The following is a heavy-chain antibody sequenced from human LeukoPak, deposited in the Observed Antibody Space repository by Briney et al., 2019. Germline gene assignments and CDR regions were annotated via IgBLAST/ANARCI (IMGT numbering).Heavy chain of an antibody. Sequence: PGGSLRLSCAASGFDFDDFAMHWVRQAPGKGLEWISLVSWDGGSTYYSDSVKGRFTISRDNSKNSLSLQMNSLRAEDTAVYYCARLMAPANWFDPWGQGTLVTVSS. CDR3: ARLMAPANWFDP. CDR2: VSWDGGST. D-gene: IGHD5-24*01. J-gene: IGHJ5*02. V-gene: IGHV3-43D*03. CDR1: GFDFDDFA.